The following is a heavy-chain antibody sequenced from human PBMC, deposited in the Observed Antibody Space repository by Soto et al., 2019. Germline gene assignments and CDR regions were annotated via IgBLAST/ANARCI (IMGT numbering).Heavy chain of an antibody. CDR1: GGAISTYY. V-gene: IGHV4-4*07. CDR3: ARGQRFSHWFDP. Sequence: KPSETLSLTCTVSGGAISTYYWTWIRQPAGKGLEWIGRIYSSGSTKYNPSLQSRVTMSLDTSNNQFSLRLTSVTAADTAVYYCARGQRFSHWFDPWGQGTLVTVSS. CDR2: IYSSGST. J-gene: IGHJ5*02. D-gene: IGHD3-3*01.